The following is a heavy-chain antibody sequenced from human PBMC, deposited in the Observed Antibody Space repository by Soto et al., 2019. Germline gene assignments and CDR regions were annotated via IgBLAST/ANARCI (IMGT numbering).Heavy chain of an antibody. Sequence: GGSLRLSCAASGFTFSTYAMTWVRQAPGKGLEWVSSIGGNGYSTYYAESVKGRFTVSRDNSKNTLYLRMTSLRAEDTAIYYCEKGRDRGVFMPGYTLDVWGQGTTVTVSS. D-gene: IGHD3-10*01. CDR1: GFTFSTYA. J-gene: IGHJ6*02. CDR2: IGGNGYST. CDR3: EKGRDRGVFMPGYTLDV. V-gene: IGHV3-23*01.